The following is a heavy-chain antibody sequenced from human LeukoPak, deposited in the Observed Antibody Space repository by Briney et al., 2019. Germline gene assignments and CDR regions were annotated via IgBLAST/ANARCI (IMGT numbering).Heavy chain of an antibody. J-gene: IGHJ4*02. CDR1: GYTFTFNTYY. V-gene: IGHV7-4-1*02. D-gene: IGHD3-10*01. Sequence: ASVKVSCKASGYTFTFNTYYIHWMRQAPGQGLEWMGWINTNTGNPTYAQGFTGRFVFSFDTSVSTAYLQISSLKAEDTAVYYCARGSIGAPHHFDYWGQGTLVTVSS. CDR3: ARGSIGAPHHFDY. CDR2: INTNTGNP.